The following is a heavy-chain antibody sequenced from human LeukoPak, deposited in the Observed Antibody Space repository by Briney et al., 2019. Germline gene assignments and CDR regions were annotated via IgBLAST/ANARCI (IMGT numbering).Heavy chain of an antibody. V-gene: IGHV3-7*01. CDR3: ARLREIPVFGVITKSTSYFDY. CDR1: GFTFTNYW. J-gene: IGHJ4*02. CDR2: IKQDRSEK. D-gene: IGHD3-3*01. Sequence: GGSLRLSCAASGFTFTNYWMSWVRQAPGKGLELVANIKQDRSEKYYVDSVKGRFTISRDNAKNSLYLQMNSLRAEDTAVYYCARLREIPVFGVITKSTSYFDYWGQGTLVTVSS.